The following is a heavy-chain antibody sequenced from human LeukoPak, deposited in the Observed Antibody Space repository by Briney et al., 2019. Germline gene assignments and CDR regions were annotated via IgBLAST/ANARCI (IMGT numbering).Heavy chain of an antibody. Sequence: SGTLSLTCDVSGGSISSTNWWSWVRQPPGKGLEWIGEIYYSGSTNYNPSLKSRVTVSIDKSKNQFSLKVNSVTAADTAVYYCVWSSGWYHGYFQHWGRGTLVTVSS. CDR1: GGSISSTNW. J-gene: IGHJ1*01. CDR2: IYYSGST. CDR3: VWSSGWYHGYFQH. V-gene: IGHV4-4*02. D-gene: IGHD6-19*01.